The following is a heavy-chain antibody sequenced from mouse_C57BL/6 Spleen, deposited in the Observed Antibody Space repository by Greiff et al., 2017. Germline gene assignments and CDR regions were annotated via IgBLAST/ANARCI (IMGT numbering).Heavy chain of an antibody. J-gene: IGHJ4*01. CDR3: ARERNYYGSIYYAMDY. Sequence: VQLQQPGTELVKPGASVKLSCKASGYTFTSYWMHWVKQRPGQGLEWIGNINPSNGGTNYNEKFKSKATLTVDKSSSTAYMQLSSLTSEDSAVYYGARERNYYGSIYYAMDYWGQGTSVTVSS. V-gene: IGHV1-53*01. CDR2: INPSNGGT. D-gene: IGHD1-1*01. CDR1: GYTFTSYW.